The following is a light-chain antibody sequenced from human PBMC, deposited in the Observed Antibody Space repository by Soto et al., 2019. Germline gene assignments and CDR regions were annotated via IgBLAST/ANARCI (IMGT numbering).Light chain of an antibody. CDR2: EVS. V-gene: IGLV2-23*02. CDR1: SSDVGSYNL. CDR3: CSYAGSSTFWV. J-gene: IGLJ3*02. Sequence: QSVLTQPASVSGSPGQSITISCTGTSSDVGSYNLVSWYQQHPGKAPKLMIYEVSKRPSGVSNRFSGSKSGNTASLTISWLQAEDEADYYCCSYAGSSTFWVFGGGTQLTVL.